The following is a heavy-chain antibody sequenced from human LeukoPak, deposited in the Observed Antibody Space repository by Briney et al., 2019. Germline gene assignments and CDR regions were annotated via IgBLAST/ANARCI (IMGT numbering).Heavy chain of an antibody. V-gene: IGHV4-59*01. CDR3: ASRKLGNDY. CDR2: IYYSGST. CDR1: DDSITIYY. D-gene: IGHD7-27*01. Sequence: PSETLSLTCTVSDDSITIYYWTWIRQPPGKGLEWIGYIYYSGSTSYNPSLKSRVTISVDTSQNQFSLKLSSVTAADTAVYYCASRKLGNDYWGQGTLVTVSS. J-gene: IGHJ4*02.